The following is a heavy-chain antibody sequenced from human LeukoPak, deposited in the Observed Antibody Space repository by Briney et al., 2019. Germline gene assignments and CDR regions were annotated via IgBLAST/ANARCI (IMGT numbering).Heavy chain of an antibody. CDR3: ATKTLDYYDSSGYYTPPDY. Sequence: GGSLRLSCAASGFTFSSYGMHWVRQAPGKGLEWVSYISSSSSTIYYADSVKGRFTISRDNAKNSLYLQMNSLRAEDTAVYYCATKTLDYYDSSGYYTPPDYWGQGTLVTVSS. V-gene: IGHV3-48*04. CDR1: GFTFSSYG. D-gene: IGHD3-22*01. CDR2: ISSSSSTI. J-gene: IGHJ4*02.